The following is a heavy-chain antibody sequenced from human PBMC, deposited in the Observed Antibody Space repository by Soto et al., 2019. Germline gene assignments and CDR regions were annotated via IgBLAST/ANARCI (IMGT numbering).Heavy chain of an antibody. J-gene: IGHJ6*02. CDR2: ISSSSSTI. D-gene: IGHD6-13*01. CDR1: GFTFSSYS. Sequence: GGSLRLSCAASGFTFSSYSMNWVRQAPGKGLEWVSYISSSSSTIYYADSVKGRFTISRDNAKNSLYLQMNSLRAEDTAVYYCARDRGIAATGYYYGIDGWGQGNTVTVSS. CDR3: ARDRGIAATGYYYGIDG. V-gene: IGHV3-48*01.